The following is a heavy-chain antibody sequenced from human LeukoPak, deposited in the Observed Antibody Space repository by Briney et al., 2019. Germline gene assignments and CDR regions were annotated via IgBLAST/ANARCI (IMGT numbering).Heavy chain of an antibody. CDR1: GGSISSGSYY. D-gene: IGHD3-10*01. CDR2: IYTSGST. CDR3: ARERHMVRGVISRFDP. J-gene: IGHJ5*02. Sequence: PSQTLSLTCTVSGGSISSGSYYWSWIRQPAGKGLEWIGRIYTSGSTNYNPSLKSRVTISVDTSKNQFSLKLSSVTAADTAVYYCARERHMVRGVISRFDPWGQGTLVTVSS. V-gene: IGHV4-61*02.